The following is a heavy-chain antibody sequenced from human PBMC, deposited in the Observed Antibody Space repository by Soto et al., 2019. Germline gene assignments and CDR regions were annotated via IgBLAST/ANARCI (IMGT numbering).Heavy chain of an antibody. Sequence: GGSLRLSCAASGFTYNLYWMSWVRQAPGKGLEWVANINQDGSETYYVDSVKGRFTISRDNAKNSLSLQINSLRADDTAMYYCARGWGLLNSYYYGIDVWGPGTTVTVSS. CDR1: GFTYNLYW. J-gene: IGHJ6*02. V-gene: IGHV3-7*03. CDR2: INQDGSET. CDR3: ARGWGLLNSYYYGIDV. D-gene: IGHD1-26*01.